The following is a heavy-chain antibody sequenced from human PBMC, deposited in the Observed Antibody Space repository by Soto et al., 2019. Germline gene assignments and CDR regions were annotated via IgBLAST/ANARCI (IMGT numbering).Heavy chain of an antibody. D-gene: IGHD3-22*01. CDR2: MYYSVNT. V-gene: IGHV4-39*01. CDR3: AREPPSGYYSYFDY. Sequence: SETLSLTCTVSGGSISSTDYYWGWIRLPPGKGLEWVGTMYYSVNTYYNPSLKSRVTISVDTSKNQFSLKLSSVTAADTAVYYCAREPPSGYYSYFDYWGQGTLVTVSS. J-gene: IGHJ4*02. CDR1: GGSISSTDYY.